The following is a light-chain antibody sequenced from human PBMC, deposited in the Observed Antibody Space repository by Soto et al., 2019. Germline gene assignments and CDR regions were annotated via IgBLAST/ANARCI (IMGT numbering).Light chain of an antibody. Sequence: IQMTQSPSTLSGFVGDRVSITCRASQGVSTWLAWYQQKPSKAPKLLIYEASKLQSGVPSRFSGSGSVREFTLTITSLQPEDSATYYCQQYYDFRTFGQGTKVDIK. J-gene: IGKJ1*01. V-gene: IGKV1-5*03. CDR3: QQYYDFRT. CDR1: QGVSTW. CDR2: EAS.